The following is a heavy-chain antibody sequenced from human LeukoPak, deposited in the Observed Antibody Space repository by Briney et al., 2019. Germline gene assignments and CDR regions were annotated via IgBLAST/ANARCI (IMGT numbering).Heavy chain of an antibody. V-gene: IGHV3-11*04. D-gene: IGHD6-19*01. CDR1: GFTFSDHY. CDR3: ARGAYSSGWAYFDH. CDR2: ISSGGSTT. Sequence: GGSLRLSCAASGFTFSDHYMSWIRQAPGKGLECVSYISSGGSTTYYTDSVKGRFTISRDNAKNSLYLHMDSLRAEDTAVYYCARGAYSSGWAYFDHWGQGTLVTVSS. J-gene: IGHJ4*02.